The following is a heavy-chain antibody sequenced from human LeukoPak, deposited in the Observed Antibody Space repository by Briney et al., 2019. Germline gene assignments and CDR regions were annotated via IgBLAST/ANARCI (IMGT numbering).Heavy chain of an antibody. CDR1: GFTFNHYA. J-gene: IGHJ4*02. V-gene: IGHV3-23*01. CDR3: AKNSKFCSSASCYLDY. D-gene: IGHD2-2*01. Sequence: PGGSLRLSCAASGFTFNHYAMNWVRQAPGKGLEWVSSISGSGNRTYYADSVKGRFTISRDNSKNTLFLQMNSLRAEDTAVYYCAKNSKFCSSASCYLDYWGQGTQLTVSS. CDR2: ISGSGNRT.